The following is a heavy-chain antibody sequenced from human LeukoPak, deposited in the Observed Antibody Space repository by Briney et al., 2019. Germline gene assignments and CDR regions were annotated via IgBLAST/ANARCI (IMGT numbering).Heavy chain of an antibody. CDR3: AYSSGYQQH. D-gene: IGHD3-22*01. CDR2: INHSGST. CDR1: GGSFSGYY. Sequence: PSETLSLTCVVYGGSFSGYYWSWIRQPPGKGLEWIGEINHSGSTNYNPSLKSRVTISVDMSKNQFSLRLNSVTAADTAVYYCAYSSGYQQHSGQGTLVTVSS. V-gene: IGHV4-34*01. J-gene: IGHJ1*01.